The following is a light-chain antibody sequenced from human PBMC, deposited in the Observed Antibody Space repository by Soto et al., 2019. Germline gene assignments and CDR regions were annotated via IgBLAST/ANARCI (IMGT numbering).Light chain of an antibody. V-gene: IGLV2-14*01. J-gene: IGLJ1*01. CDR2: EVS. CDR1: SSDVGGYNF. CDR3: TSYTSSSIFYV. Sequence: LTQPASVSGSPGQSITISCTGTSSDVGGYNFVSWFQHHPGKAPKVMIYEVSNRPSGVSNRFSGSKSGNTASLTISGLQAEDEADYYCTSYTSSSIFYVFGTGTKVTVL.